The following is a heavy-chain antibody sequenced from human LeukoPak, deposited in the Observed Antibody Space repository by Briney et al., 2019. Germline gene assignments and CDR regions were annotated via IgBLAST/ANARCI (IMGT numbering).Heavy chain of an antibody. Sequence: GGSLRLSCAASRFTFSSYAMSWVRQAPGKGLEWVSAISGSGGSTYYADSVKGRFTISRDNSKNTLYLQMNSLRAEDTAVYYCAKPQPGYDFWSGYDYFDYWGQGTLVTVSS. D-gene: IGHD3-3*01. CDR2: ISGSGGST. CDR1: RFTFSSYA. V-gene: IGHV3-23*01. J-gene: IGHJ4*02. CDR3: AKPQPGYDFWSGYDYFDY.